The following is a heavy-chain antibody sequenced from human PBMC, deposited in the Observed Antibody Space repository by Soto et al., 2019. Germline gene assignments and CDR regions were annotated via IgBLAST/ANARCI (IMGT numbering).Heavy chain of an antibody. D-gene: IGHD2-2*01. J-gene: IGHJ4*02. CDR1: GFTFSSYA. V-gene: IGHV3-23*01. Sequence: GGSLRLSCAASGFTFSSYAMSWVRQAPGKGLEWVSAISGSGGSTYYADSVKGRFTISRDNSKNTLYLQMNSLRAEDTAVYYCASNDCSSTSCYSRNFDYWGQGTLVTVSS. CDR3: ASNDCSSTSCYSRNFDY. CDR2: ISGSGGST.